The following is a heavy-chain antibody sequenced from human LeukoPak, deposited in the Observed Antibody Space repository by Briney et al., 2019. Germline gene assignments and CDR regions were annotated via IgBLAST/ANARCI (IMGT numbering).Heavy chain of an antibody. CDR1: GYTFTGYY. V-gene: IGHV1-2*02. CDR3: ARRGRGVASGYDY. Sequence: ASVKVSRKASGYTFTGYYMHWVRQAPGQGLEWMGWINPNSGGTNYAQKFQGRVTMTRDTSISTAYMELSRLRSDDTAVYYCARRGRGVASGYDYWGQGTLVTVSS. D-gene: IGHD3-3*01. CDR2: INPNSGGT. J-gene: IGHJ4*02.